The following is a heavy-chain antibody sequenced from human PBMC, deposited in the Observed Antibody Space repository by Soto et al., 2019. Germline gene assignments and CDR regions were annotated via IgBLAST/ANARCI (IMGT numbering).Heavy chain of an antibody. D-gene: IGHD3-16*02. CDR2: ILGSSAYI. J-gene: IGHJ4*02. CDR3: ARAFEDYVWGTYPSHY. Sequence: GGSLRLSCAASGFTFSSYTMNWVRQAPGQGLEWVSSILGSSAYIHYADSVKGRFTVSRDNDKNSLFLQMDSLRAEDTAVYYCARAFEDYVWGTYPSHYWGQGILVTVSS. V-gene: IGHV3-21*01. CDR1: GFTFSSYT.